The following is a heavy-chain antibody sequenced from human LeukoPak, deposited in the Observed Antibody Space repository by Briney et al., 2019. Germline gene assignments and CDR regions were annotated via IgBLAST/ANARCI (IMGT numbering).Heavy chain of an antibody. J-gene: IGHJ4*02. CDR1: GGSISSGGYY. V-gene: IGHV4-31*03. D-gene: IGHD6-19*01. CDR2: IYYSGST. CDR3: ARWRAVAGTSHYFDY. Sequence: SETLSLTCTVSGGSISSGGYYWSWIRQHPGKCLEWIGYIYYSGSTYYNPSLKSRVTISVDTSKNQFSLKLSSVTAADTAVYYCARWRAVAGTSHYFDYWGQGTLVTVSS.